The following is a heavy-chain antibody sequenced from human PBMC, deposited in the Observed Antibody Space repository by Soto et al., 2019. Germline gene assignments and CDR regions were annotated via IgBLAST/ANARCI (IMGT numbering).Heavy chain of an antibody. CDR3: TRDSFDGSFYYGMDV. D-gene: IGHD5-12*01. Sequence: PGGSLRLSCAASGFTFSSYGMHWVRQAPGKGLEWVAVISYDGSSTSYAASVTGRFTISRDNAKNTLYLQMNSLRAEDTAVYYFTRDSFDGSFYYGMDVWGPGTTVTVSS. J-gene: IGHJ6*02. V-gene: IGHV3-30*03. CDR1: GFTFSSYG. CDR2: ISYDGSST.